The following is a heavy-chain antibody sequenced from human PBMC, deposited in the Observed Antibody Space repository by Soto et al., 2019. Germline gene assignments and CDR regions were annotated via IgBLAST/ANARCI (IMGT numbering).Heavy chain of an antibody. CDR1: GFTFDDYA. CDR2: ISWNSGSI. D-gene: IGHD2-15*01. V-gene: IGHV3-9*01. J-gene: IGHJ4*02. CDR3: AKDIGHIVVVVAATPSYFDY. Sequence: VQLVESGGGLVQPGRSLRLSCAASGFTFDDYAMHWVRQAPGKGLEWVSGISWNSGSIGYAASVKGRFTISRDNAKNSLYLQMNSLRAEDTALYYCAKDIGHIVVVVAATPSYFDYWGQGTLVTVSS.